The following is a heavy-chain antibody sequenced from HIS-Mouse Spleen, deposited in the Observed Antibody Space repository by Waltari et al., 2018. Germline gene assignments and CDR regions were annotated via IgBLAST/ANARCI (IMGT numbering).Heavy chain of an antibody. Sequence: QVTLRESGPALVKPTQTLTLTCTFSGFSLSTSGMCVSWIRQPPGKALEWLERIDWDDDKYYSTSLKTRLTISKDTSKNQVVLTMTNMDHVDTATYYCARIAEGYSSGWYAFDYWGQGTLVTVSS. D-gene: IGHD6-19*01. J-gene: IGHJ4*02. CDR2: IDWDDDK. CDR3: ARIAEGYSSGWYAFDY. CDR1: GFSLSTSGMC. V-gene: IGHV2-70*15.